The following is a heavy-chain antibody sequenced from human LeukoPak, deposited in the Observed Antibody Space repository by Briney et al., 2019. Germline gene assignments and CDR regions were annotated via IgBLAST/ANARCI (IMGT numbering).Heavy chain of an antibody. D-gene: IGHD2-15*01. J-gene: IGHJ4*02. CDR3: ARDRGYCSGGSCYYFDY. Sequence: SETLSLTCTVSGGSISSYYWSWIRQPAGKGLEWIGRIYTSGSTNYNPSLKSRVTMSVDTSKNQFSLKLSSATAADTAVYYCARDRGYCSGGSCYYFDYWGQGTLVTVSS. V-gene: IGHV4-4*07. CDR2: IYTSGST. CDR1: GGSISSYY.